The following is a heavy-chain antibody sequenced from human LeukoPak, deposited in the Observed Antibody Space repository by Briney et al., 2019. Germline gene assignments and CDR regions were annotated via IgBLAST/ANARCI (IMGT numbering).Heavy chain of an antibody. V-gene: IGHV3-30*03. Sequence: GGSLRLSCAASGFTFSSYGMHWVRQAPGKGLEWVAVISYDGSNKYYADSVKGRFTISRDNSKNTLYLKMNSLRAEDTAVYCCAVVNYYDSSGPPDYWGQGTLVTVSS. J-gene: IGHJ4*02. CDR3: AVVNYYDSSGPPDY. CDR2: ISYDGSNK. CDR1: GFTFSSYG. D-gene: IGHD3-22*01.